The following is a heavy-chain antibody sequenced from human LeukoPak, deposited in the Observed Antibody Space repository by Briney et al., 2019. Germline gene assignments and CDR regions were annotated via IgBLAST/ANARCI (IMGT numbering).Heavy chain of an antibody. CDR2: IYYSGST. J-gene: IGHJ4*02. CDR3: ARGLHYAFSGGTCFLDY. CDR1: GGSISSGDYY. Sequence: SETLSLTCTVSGGSISSGDYYWRWIRQPPGKGLEWIGYIYYSGSTYYNPSLKSRVTISVDTSKNQFSLKLSSVTAADTAVYYCARGLHYAFSGGTCFLDYWGQGTLVTVSS. D-gene: IGHD2-15*01. V-gene: IGHV4-30-4*01.